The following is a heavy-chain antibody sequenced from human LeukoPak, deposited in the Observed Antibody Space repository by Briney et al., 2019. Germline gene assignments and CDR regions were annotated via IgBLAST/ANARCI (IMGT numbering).Heavy chain of an antibody. V-gene: IGHV3-23*01. CDR2: IRGGGEK. Sequence: GGSLRLSCAASGFTFRSFAMSWVRQSPARGLEWVSSIRGGGEKFYADSVKGRFTLSRDDSRNTVHLQLNNLRVNDTAVYYCAKANWVSNADAVWWGQGTVVTVSS. J-gene: IGHJ4*02. CDR1: GFTFRSFA. D-gene: IGHD1-1*01. CDR3: AKANWVSNADAVW.